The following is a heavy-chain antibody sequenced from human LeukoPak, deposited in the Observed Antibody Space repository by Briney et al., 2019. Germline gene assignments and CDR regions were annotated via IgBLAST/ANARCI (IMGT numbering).Heavy chain of an antibody. V-gene: IGHV3-30*04. CDR1: GFTFSSYA. J-gene: IGHJ4*02. CDR3: ARWGSIAAAGEEYYFDY. D-gene: IGHD6-13*01. CDR2: ISYDGSNK. Sequence: GGSLRLSCAASGFTFSSYAMHWVRQAPGKGLEWVAVISYDGSNKYYADSVKGRFTISRDNSKNTLYLQMNSLRAEDTAVYYCARWGSIAAAGEEYYFDYWGQGTLVTVSS.